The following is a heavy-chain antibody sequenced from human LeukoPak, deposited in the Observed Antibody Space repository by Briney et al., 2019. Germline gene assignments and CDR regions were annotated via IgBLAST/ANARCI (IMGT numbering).Heavy chain of an antibody. V-gene: IGHV4-59*08. Sequence: PSETLSLTCTVSGASISSYYWSWIRQPPGKGLEWIAYIRSSGSTNYNPSLKSRVTISIDTSKNQFSLNLNSVTAADTAMYYCARHEDGGTYPLNYWGQGTLVTVSS. CDR1: GASISSYY. CDR3: ARHEDGGTYPLNY. CDR2: IRSSGST. J-gene: IGHJ4*02. D-gene: IGHD4-23*01.